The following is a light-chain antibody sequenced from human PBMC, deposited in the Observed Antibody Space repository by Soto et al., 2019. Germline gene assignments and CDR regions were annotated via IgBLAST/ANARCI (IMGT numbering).Light chain of an antibody. Sequence: DVEMTQSPSTLSASVGDSVTLTCRASQNVDASLAWYQQKPGQAPKLLIYDVSNRASGIPSRFSGSGSGTEFSLTISSLQSEDFAAYYCQQYKYSRTFGQGTNVEIK. CDR1: QNVDAS. CDR2: DVS. V-gene: IGKV1-5*01. CDR3: QQYKYSRT. J-gene: IGKJ1*01.